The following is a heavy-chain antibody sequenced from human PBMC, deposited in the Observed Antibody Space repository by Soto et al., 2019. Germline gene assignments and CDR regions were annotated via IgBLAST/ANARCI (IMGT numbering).Heavy chain of an antibody. V-gene: IGHV4-59*08. CDR2: IYYSGST. J-gene: IGHJ4*02. CDR3: ARHKGHYIAAPRFDY. CDR1: GGSISSYY. D-gene: IGHD6-6*01. Sequence: QVQLQESGPGLVKPSETLSLTCTVSGGSISSYYWSWIRQPPGKGLEWIGYIYYSGSTNYTPSRKSRVTISVVTSKNQFSLKLSSVTAADTAVYYCARHKGHYIAAPRFDYWGQGTLVTVSS.